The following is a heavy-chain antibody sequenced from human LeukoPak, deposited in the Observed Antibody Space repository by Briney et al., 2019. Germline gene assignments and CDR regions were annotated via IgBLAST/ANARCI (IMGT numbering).Heavy chain of an antibody. CDR1: GGTFSSYA. CDR2: IIPIFGTA. CDR3: ARESRPRDIVVVPAANPFDY. Sequence: ASVKVSCKASGGTFSSYAISWVRQAPGQGLEWMGGIIPIFGTANYAQKFQGRVTITTDESTSTAYIELSSLRSEDTAVYYCARESRPRDIVVVPAANPFDYWGQGTLVTVSS. D-gene: IGHD2-2*01. V-gene: IGHV1-69*05. J-gene: IGHJ4*02.